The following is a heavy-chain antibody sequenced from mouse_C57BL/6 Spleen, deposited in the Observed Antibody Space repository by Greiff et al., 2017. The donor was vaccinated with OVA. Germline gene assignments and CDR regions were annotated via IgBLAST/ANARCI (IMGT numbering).Heavy chain of an antibody. CDR2: IHPNSGST. CDR1: GYTFTSYW. Sequence: VQLQQPGAELVKPGASVKLSCKASGYTFTSYWMHWVKQRPGQGLEWIGMIHPNSGSTNYNETFKSKSTLTVDKSSSTAYMQRSSLTSEDSAVYYCARRGDPFDYWGQGTTLTVSS. V-gene: IGHV1-64*01. CDR3: ARRGDPFDY. J-gene: IGHJ2*01.